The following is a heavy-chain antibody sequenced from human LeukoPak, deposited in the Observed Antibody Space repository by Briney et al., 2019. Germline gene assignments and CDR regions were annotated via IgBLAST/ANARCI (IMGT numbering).Heavy chain of an antibody. Sequence: GSPKVSCKTSGYPLTDSYMHWVRQAPGEGLGGGCWINPNSVGKNYAQEFPGRVTVTRDTSISTAYMELSRLSPDDKAVYYCAIYSTYYVILTDTRRRAHNLFDPWGQGTLVTVSS. J-gene: IGHJ5*02. CDR1: GYPLTDSY. CDR3: AIYSTYYVILTDTRRRAHNLFDP. CDR2: INPNSVGK. D-gene: IGHD3-9*01. V-gene: IGHV1-2*02.